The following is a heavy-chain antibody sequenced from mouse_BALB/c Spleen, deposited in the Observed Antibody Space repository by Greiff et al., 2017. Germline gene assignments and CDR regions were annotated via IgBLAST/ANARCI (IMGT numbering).Heavy chain of an antibody. CDR1: GYTFTSYW. D-gene: IGHD2-1*01. V-gene: IGHV1S81*02. Sequence: VQLQQPGAELVKPGASVKLSCKASGYTFTSYWMHWVKQRPGQGLEWIGGINPSNGGTNFNEKFKSKATLTVDKSSSTAYMQLSSLTSEDSAVYYCTRYYYGNYAMDYWGQGTSVTVSS. CDR2: INPSNGGT. J-gene: IGHJ4*01. CDR3: TRYYYGNYAMDY.